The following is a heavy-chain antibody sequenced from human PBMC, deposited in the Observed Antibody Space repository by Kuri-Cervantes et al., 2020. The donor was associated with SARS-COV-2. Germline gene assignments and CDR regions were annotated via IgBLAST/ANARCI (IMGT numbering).Heavy chain of an antibody. Sequence: SVKVSCKASGGTFSSYAISWVRQAPGQGLEWMGRIIPILGIANYAQKFQGRVTITADKSTSTAYMELSSLRSEDTAVYYCARYYSYSLYYGMDVWGQGTTVTVSS. D-gene: IGHD5-18*01. CDR1: GGTFSSYA. CDR3: ARYYSYSLYYGMDV. V-gene: IGHV1-69*04. J-gene: IGHJ6*02. CDR2: IIPILGIA.